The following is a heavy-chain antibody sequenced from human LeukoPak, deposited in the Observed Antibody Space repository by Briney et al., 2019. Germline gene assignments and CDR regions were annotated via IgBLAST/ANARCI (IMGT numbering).Heavy chain of an antibody. CDR3: ARTKGIMPFDY. Sequence: PGGSLRLSCAASGFTFSSYWRRWVRQARGKGVEGVATIKGDGSQKYYVASVKGRFTMSRDNAENSLYLQMNSLRAEDTAVYYCARTKGIMPFDYWGQGTLVTVSP. CDR1: GFTFSSYW. D-gene: IGHD2-2*01. J-gene: IGHJ4*02. CDR2: IKGDGSQK. V-gene: IGHV3-7*01.